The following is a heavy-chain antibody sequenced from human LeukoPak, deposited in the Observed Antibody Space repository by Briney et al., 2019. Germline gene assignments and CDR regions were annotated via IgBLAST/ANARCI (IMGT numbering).Heavy chain of an antibody. D-gene: IGHD5-24*01. CDR3: AREGQGGDGYNYNYWYFDL. CDR1: GFTLSSNY. Sequence: GGSLRLSCAASGFTLSSNYMSWVRQAPGKGLEWVSVIYSGGSTYYADSVKGRFTISRDNSKNTLYLQMNSLRAEDTAVYYCAREGQGGDGYNYNYWYFDLWGRGTLVTVSS. CDR2: IYSGGST. J-gene: IGHJ2*01. V-gene: IGHV3-66*01.